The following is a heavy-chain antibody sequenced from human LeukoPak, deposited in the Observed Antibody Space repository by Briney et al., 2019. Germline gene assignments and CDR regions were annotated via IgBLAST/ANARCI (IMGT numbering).Heavy chain of an antibody. CDR3: AREGAVVVVAAVLDY. Sequence: ASVKVSCKASGYIFTSYYMHWVRQAPGQGLEWMGIINPSGGNKNYAQKFQGRVTMTRDTSTSTVYMELSSLRSEDTAVYYCAREGAVVVVAAVLDYWGQGTLVTVSS. D-gene: IGHD2-15*01. V-gene: IGHV1-46*01. J-gene: IGHJ4*02. CDR1: GYIFTSYY. CDR2: INPSGGNK.